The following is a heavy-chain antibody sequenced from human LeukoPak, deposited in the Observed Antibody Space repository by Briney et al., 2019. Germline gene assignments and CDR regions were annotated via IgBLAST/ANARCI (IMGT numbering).Heavy chain of an antibody. CDR2: IKQDGSEK. D-gene: IGHD3-10*01. V-gene: IGHV3-7*01. CDR3: ASYLWFGESNV. Sequence: PGGSLRLSCAASGFTFSSYWMSWVRQAPGKGLEWVANIKQDGSEKYYVDSVKGRFTISRDSAKNSLYLQMNSLRAEDTAVYYCASYLWFGESNVWGQGTTVTVSS. CDR1: GFTFSSYW. J-gene: IGHJ6*02.